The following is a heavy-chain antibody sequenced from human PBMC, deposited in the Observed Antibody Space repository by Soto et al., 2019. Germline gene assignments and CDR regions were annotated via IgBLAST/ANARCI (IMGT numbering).Heavy chain of an antibody. CDR1: GFSLSTSGVG. D-gene: IGHD4-17*01. V-gene: IGHV2-5*02. CDR3: AHSPPATVTTSAEYFQH. Sequence: QITLKESGPTLVKPTQTLTLTCTFSGFSLSTSGVGVGWIRQPPGKALELLALIYWDDDKRYSPSLQSRLTITKETSKNQVVLTMTNMDPVDTATYYCAHSPPATVTTSAEYFQHWGQGTLVTVSS. CDR2: IYWDDDK. J-gene: IGHJ1*01.